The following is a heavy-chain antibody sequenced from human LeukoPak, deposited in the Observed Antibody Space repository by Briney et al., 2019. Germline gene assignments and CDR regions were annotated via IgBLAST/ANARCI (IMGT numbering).Heavy chain of an antibody. CDR1: VGSIRSGGYY. D-gene: IGHD1-26*01. V-gene: IGHV4-31*03. J-gene: IGHJ3*02. CDR3: ARGRIVETIRDVFDI. Sequence: SETLSLTCTVSVGSIRSGGYYWRWIRQHPGRGLEWIGYIYYCGSTYYNPSLKSRVTISVDTSKNQFSLRLSSVTAADTAVYYCARGRIVETIRDVFDIWGQGTMVTVSS. CDR2: IYYCGST.